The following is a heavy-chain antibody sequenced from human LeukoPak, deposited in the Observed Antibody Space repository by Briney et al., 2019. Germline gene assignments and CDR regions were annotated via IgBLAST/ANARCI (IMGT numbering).Heavy chain of an antibody. CDR1: GGTFSSYA. CDR2: IIPIFGTA. D-gene: IGHD2/OR15-2a*01. V-gene: IGHV1-69*05. CDR3: ARGLYASAAFDI. Sequence: ASVKVSCKASGGTFSSYAISWVRQAPGQGLEWMGGIIPIFGTANYAQKFQGRVTITTDESTSTAYMELSSLRSEDTAVYYCARGLYASAAFDIWGQGTMVTVSS. J-gene: IGHJ3*02.